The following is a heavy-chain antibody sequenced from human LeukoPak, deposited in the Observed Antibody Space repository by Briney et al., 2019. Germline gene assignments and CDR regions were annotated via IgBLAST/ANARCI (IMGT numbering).Heavy chain of an antibody. Sequence: PSETLSLTCTVSGGSISSGDYYWSWIRQPPGKGLEWIGYIYYSGSTYYNPSLKSRVTISVDTSKNQFSLKLSSVTAADTAVYYCARDRTFVRTSGMDVWGQGTTVTVSS. CDR1: GGSISSGDYY. J-gene: IGHJ6*02. CDR2: IYYSGST. D-gene: IGHD1/OR15-1a*01. V-gene: IGHV4-30-4*01. CDR3: ARDRTFVRTSGMDV.